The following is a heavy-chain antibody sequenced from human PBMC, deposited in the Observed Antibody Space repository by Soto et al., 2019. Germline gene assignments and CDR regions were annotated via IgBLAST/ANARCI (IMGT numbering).Heavy chain of an antibody. V-gene: IGHV1-69*01. CDR3: ARSQGSSTSLEIYYYYYYGMDV. Sequence: QVQLVQSGAEVKKPGSSVKVSRTASGGTFSSYAISWVRQAPGQGLEWMGGILPISGTANYAQKFQGRGTITADESTSTAYMELSSLRSEDTAVYYCARSQGSSTSLEIYYYYYYGMDVWGQGTTVTVSS. J-gene: IGHJ6*02. CDR2: ILPISGTA. CDR1: GGTFSSYA. D-gene: IGHD2-2*01.